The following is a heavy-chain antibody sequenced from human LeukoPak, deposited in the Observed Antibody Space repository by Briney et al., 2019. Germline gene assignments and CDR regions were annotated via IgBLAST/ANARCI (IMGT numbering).Heavy chain of an antibody. CDR1: GGSISSGSYY. J-gene: IGHJ4*02. V-gene: IGHV4-61*02. CDR2: IYTSGST. CDR3: ASSRRSVDTAIHFDY. D-gene: IGHD5-18*01. Sequence: PSQTLSLTCTVSGGSISSGSYYWSWIRQPAGKGLEWIGRIYTSGSTNYNPSLKSRVTISVDTSKNQFSLKLSSVTAADTAVYYCASSRRSVDTAIHFDYWGQGTLVTVSS.